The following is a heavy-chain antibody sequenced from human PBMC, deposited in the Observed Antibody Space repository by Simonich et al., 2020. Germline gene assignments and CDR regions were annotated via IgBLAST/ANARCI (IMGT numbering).Heavy chain of an antibody. Sequence: QVQLVQSGAELKKPGASVKVSCKASGYTFTGYYMHWVRQAPGQGIECMQWINPNSCGTNYAQKFQGRVTMTRDTSISTAYMELSRLRSDDTAVYYCARDPVVPAAIRNAFDIWGQGTMVTVSS. CDR2: INPNSCGT. CDR3: ARDPVVPAAIRNAFDI. J-gene: IGHJ3*02. CDR1: GYTFTGYY. V-gene: IGHV1-2*02. D-gene: IGHD2-2*01.